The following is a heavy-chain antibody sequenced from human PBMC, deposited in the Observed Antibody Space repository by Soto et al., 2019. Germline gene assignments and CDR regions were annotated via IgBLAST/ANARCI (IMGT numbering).Heavy chain of an antibody. V-gene: IGHV4-59*01. J-gene: IGHJ6*02. D-gene: IGHD3-9*01. CDR1: GGSISSYY. CDR2: IYYSGIT. Sequence: SETLSLTCTVSGGSISSYYWSWIRQPPGKGLEWIGYIYYSGITNYNPSLKSRVTISVDTSKNQFSLKLSSVTAADTAMYYCARQHPGYGYYYGMDVWGQGTTVTVSS. CDR3: ARQHPGYGYYYGMDV.